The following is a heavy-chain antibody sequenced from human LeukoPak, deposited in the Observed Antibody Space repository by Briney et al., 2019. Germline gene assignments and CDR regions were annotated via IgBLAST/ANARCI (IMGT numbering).Heavy chain of an antibody. CDR1: GFTFSSYG. J-gene: IGHJ3*01. Sequence: PGGSLRLSCAASGFTFSSYGMHWVRQAPGKGLEWVAVISYDGSNKYYADSVKGRFTISRDNAKNSLYLQMDSLRAEDTAVYYCARVPHRTGISDVWGQGTMVTVSS. V-gene: IGHV3-30*03. D-gene: IGHD6-13*01. CDR3: ARVPHRTGISDV. CDR2: ISYDGSNK.